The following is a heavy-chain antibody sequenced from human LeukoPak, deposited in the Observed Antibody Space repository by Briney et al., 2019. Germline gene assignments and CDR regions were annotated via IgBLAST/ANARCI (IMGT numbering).Heavy chain of an antibody. CDR3: ARVAAGRGLYLDL. D-gene: IGHD6-13*01. V-gene: IGHV4-30-2*01. J-gene: IGHJ2*01. CDR2: IYHSGTT. Sequence: SETLSLTCVASGXSITIGGYAWSWLRQPPGKGLEWIGYIYHSGTTHYNPSLQTRVTMSVDTSKNQFSLSLSSVTAADTAVYYCARVAAGRGLYLDLWGRGSLVTVSS. CDR1: GXSITIGGYA.